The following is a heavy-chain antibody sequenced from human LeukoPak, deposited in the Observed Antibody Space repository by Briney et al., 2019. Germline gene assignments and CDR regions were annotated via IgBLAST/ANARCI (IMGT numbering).Heavy chain of an antibody. CDR3: ARDTIDIVVVPAATLVTNRYYYGMDV. D-gene: IGHD2-2*01. CDR1: GGSFSGYY. V-gene: IGHV3-11*01. CDR2: ISSSGSTI. Sequence: LSLTCAVYGGSFSGYYWSWIRQAPGKGLEWVSYISSSGSTIYYADSVKGRFTISRDNAKNSLYLQMNSLRAEDTAVYYCARDTIDIVVVPAATLVTNRYYYGMDVWGQGTTVTVSS. J-gene: IGHJ6*02.